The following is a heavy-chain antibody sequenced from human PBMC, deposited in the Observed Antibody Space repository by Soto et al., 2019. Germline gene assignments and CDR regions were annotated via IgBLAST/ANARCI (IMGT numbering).Heavy chain of an antibody. V-gene: IGHV3-30*03. CDR1: GFTFSSYG. CDR3: ARDAAESNSYFIDS. D-gene: IGHD3-16*01. CDR2: ISYDGSNK. Sequence: PGGSLRLSCAASGFTFSSYGMHWVRQAPGKGLEWVAVISYDGSNKYYADSVEGRFTISRDNAQNSLFLQMLSLRDEDTAVYYCARDAAESNSYFIDSWGQGALVTVSS. J-gene: IGHJ4*02.